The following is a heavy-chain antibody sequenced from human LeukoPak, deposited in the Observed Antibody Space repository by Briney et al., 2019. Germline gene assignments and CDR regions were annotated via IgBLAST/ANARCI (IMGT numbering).Heavy chain of an antibody. D-gene: IGHD6-13*01. V-gene: IGHV3-23*01. J-gene: IGHJ4*02. CDR2: ISGSGGST. CDR1: GFTFSSYA. CDR3: ARRITTSGLYYFDL. Sequence: PGGSLRLSCAASGFTFSSYAMSWVLQAPGKGLEWVSAISGSGGSTYYADSVKGRFTISRDNSKNTLYLQMNSLRAEDTAVYYCARRITTSGLYYFDLWGQGTLVTVSS.